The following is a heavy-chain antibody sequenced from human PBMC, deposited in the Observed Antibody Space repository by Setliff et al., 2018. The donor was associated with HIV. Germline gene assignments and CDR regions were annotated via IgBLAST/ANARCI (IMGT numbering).Heavy chain of an antibody. J-gene: IGHJ5*02. Sequence: SVKVSCKASGGTFSSYAISWVRQAPGQGLEWMGGIIPIFGTANYAQKFQGRVTITADESTSTAYMELSSLRSEDTAVYYCARAPLSGGSFGWFDPWGQGTLVTVSS. CDR2: IIPIFGTA. CDR1: GGTFSSYA. D-gene: IGHD2-15*01. CDR3: ARAPLSGGSFGWFDP. V-gene: IGHV1-69*13.